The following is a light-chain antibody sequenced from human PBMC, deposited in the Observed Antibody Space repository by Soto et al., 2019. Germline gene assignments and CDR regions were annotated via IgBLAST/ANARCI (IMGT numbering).Light chain of an antibody. CDR2: DAS. J-gene: IGKJ5*01. CDR3: QQYGRSPIT. V-gene: IGKV3-11*01. CDR1: EGISRS. Sequence: IVLTQSPVSLSLSTGETATLSCRASEGISRSLGWYQQRPGQAPRLVMYDASNRAAGIPTRFSGSGSGTDFTLTISSLEPEDFAMYYCQQYGRSPITFGQGTRLEI.